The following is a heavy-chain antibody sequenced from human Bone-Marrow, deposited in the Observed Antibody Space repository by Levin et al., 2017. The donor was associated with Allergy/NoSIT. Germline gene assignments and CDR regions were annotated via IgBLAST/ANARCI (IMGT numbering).Heavy chain of an antibody. Sequence: SETLSLTCTVSAGSINSGDYYWSWIRQTPGTGLEWIGYIYYSGHTYYNPSLKSRVTISVDTSKNKFYLKVTSVTAADTAVYYCARVGRYNGNYTPNRFGPWGQGTLVTVSS. CDR1: AGSINSGDYY. D-gene: IGHD1-7*01. J-gene: IGHJ5*02. CDR3: ARVGRYNGNYTPNRFGP. V-gene: IGHV4-30-4*01. CDR2: IYYSGHT.